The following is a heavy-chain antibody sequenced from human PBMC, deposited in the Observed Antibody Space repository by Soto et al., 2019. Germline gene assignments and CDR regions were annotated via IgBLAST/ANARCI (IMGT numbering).Heavy chain of an antibody. V-gene: IGHV3-66*01. CDR1: AFSVSSKY. Sequence: GGSLRLSCAASAFSVSSKYMSWVRQAPGKGLEWVSVIYSGGGTYYADSVKGRFTISRDNSKNTLYLQMNSLRAEDTAVYYCARCYDFWSGSYFTYYFDYWGQGXLVTVSS. J-gene: IGHJ4*02. CDR3: ARCYDFWSGSYFTYYFDY. D-gene: IGHD3-3*01. CDR2: IYSGGGT.